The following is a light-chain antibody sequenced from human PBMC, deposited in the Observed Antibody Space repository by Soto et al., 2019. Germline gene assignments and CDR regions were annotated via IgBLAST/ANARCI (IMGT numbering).Light chain of an antibody. CDR1: QSVSSSY. J-gene: IGKJ4*01. CDR2: GAS. Sequence: EIVLTQSPGTLSLSPWERATLSCRASQSVSSSYLAWYQQKPGQAPRLLIYGASSRSTGIPDRFSGSGSGTDFTLTISRLEPEDFAVDYCQQYGRSPLTFGGGTKVELK. V-gene: IGKV3-20*01. CDR3: QQYGRSPLT.